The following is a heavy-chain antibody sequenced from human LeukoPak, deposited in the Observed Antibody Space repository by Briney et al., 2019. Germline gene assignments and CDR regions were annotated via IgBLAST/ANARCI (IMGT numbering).Heavy chain of an antibody. V-gene: IGHV3-43*02. CDR3: AKVSGWYHPIDY. Sequence: PGGSLRLSCAASRFTFDDYAMHWVRQAPGKGLEWVSLISGDGGSTYYADSVKGRFTISRDNSKNSLYPQMNSLRTEDTALYYCAKVSGWYHPIDYWGQGTLVTVSS. CDR1: RFTFDDYA. CDR2: ISGDGGST. J-gene: IGHJ4*02. D-gene: IGHD6-19*01.